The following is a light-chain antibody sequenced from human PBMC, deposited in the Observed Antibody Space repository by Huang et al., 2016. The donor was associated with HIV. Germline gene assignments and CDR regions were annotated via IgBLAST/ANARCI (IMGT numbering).Light chain of an antibody. Sequence: DIQMTQSPPSLSASVGDRVTFTCRANQNITKSLNWYHQKPGKAPKLLIYTASTLESGVPSRFSGSGSGSLFTLNIVNLQPEDFATYYCQQSFSVPRTFG. CDR1: QNITKS. V-gene: IGKV1-39*01. CDR3: QQSFSVPRT. J-gene: IGKJ1*01. CDR2: TAS.